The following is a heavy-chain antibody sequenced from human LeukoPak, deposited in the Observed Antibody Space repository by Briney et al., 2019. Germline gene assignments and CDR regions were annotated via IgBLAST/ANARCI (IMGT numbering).Heavy chain of an antibody. CDR3: ATTLGGSYRYWYFDL. CDR1: GYTLTELS. D-gene: IGHD1-26*01. V-gene: IGHV1-24*01. Sequence: ASVKVSCKVSGYTLTELSMHWVRQAPGKGLEWMGGFDPEDGETIYAQKFQGRVTMTEDTSTDTAYMELSSLRSEDTAVYYCATTLGGSYRYWYFDLWGRGTLVTVS. J-gene: IGHJ2*01. CDR2: FDPEDGET.